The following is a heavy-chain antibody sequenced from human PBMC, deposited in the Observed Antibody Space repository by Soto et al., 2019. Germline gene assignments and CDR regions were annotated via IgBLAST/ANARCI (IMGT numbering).Heavy chain of an antibody. V-gene: IGHV3-53*01. J-gene: IGHJ3*02. CDR2: VYDTDGI. Sequence: DVQLVESGGGLIQPGGSLRISCEASGLTVTGTKYVAWVRQAPGKGLEWVSGVYDTDGIYYADSVTARFTSSRDNSKTIVYLEMNSLTPDDTAVYYCATWRLREHAYDIWGLGTTVTVSS. CDR3: ATWRLREHAYDI. CDR1: GLTVTGTKY. D-gene: IGHD4-17*01.